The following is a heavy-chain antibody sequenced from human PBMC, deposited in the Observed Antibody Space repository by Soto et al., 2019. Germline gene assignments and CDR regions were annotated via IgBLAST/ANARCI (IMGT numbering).Heavy chain of an antibody. V-gene: IGHV4-30-2*01. CDR3: ARHAYDILTGPTFDAFDI. J-gene: IGHJ3*02. CDR2: IYHSGST. CDR1: GGSISSGGYS. Sequence: PSETLSLTCAVSGGSISSGGYSWSWIRQPPGKGLEWIGYIYHSGSTYYNPSLKSRVTISVDTSKNQFSLKLSSVTAADTAVYYCARHAYDILTGPTFDAFDIWGQGTMVTVSS. D-gene: IGHD3-9*01.